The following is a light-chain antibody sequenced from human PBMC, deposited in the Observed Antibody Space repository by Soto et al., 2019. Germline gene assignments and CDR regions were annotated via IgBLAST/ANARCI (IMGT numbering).Light chain of an antibody. Sequence: EIVMTQSPATLSVSPGERASLSCRASQSVGSNLAWYQQTAGQAPRLLIYCASTRATGIPARFSGSGSGTEFTLIISSLQSEDFAVYSCQQYTNWPYTFGQGTKLEIK. V-gene: IGKV3-15*01. CDR3: QQYTNWPYT. J-gene: IGKJ2*01. CDR2: CAS. CDR1: QSVGSN.